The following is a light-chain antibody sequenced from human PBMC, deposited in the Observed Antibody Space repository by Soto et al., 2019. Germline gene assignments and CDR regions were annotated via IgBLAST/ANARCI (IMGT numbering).Light chain of an antibody. CDR3: TSWTTSTTMI. CDR1: SSDIGAYNF. V-gene: IGLV2-14*03. CDR2: DVN. J-gene: IGLJ2*01. Sequence: QSALTQPASVSGSPGQSITISCTGTSSDIGAYNFVSWYQPHSGNAPKLMLYDVNIRPSGVSNRFSGSKSGNTASLTIAGLQAEDEADYYCTSWTTSTTMIFGGGTKLTVL.